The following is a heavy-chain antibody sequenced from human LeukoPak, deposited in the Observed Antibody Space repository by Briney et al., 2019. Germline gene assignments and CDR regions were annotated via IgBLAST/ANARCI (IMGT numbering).Heavy chain of an antibody. V-gene: IGHV3-23*01. Sequence: GGSLRLSCAASGFTFSSYAMSWVRQAPGKGLEWVSAISGSGGSTYYADSVKGRFTISRDNSKNTLYLQMNSLRSDDTAVYYCARDIGSGSDYYYYYMDVWGKGTTVTISS. J-gene: IGHJ6*03. CDR2: ISGSGGST. CDR1: GFTFSSYA. CDR3: ARDIGSGSDYYYYYMDV. D-gene: IGHD6-19*01.